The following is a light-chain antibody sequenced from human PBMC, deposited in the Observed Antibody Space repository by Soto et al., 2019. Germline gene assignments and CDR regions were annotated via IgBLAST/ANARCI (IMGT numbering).Light chain of an antibody. V-gene: IGKV1-27*01. CDR1: QDISNY. CDR2: AAS. J-gene: IGKJ1*01. CDR3: QKYNSALWT. Sequence: DIQMTQSPSSLSASVGDRVTITCRASQDISNYLDWYQQKPGKVPKLLIYAASTLQSGVPYRFSGSGSGTDFTLTISRLQPEDFATYYCQKYNSALWTFGQGTKVEIK.